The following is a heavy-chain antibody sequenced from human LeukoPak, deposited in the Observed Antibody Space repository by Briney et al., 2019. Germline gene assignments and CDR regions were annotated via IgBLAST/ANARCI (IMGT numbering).Heavy chain of an antibody. CDR1: GFTFSSYG. V-gene: IGHV3-23*01. CDR3: AKGGLWFGAIGYFDY. CDR2: ISGSGGST. J-gene: IGHJ4*02. D-gene: IGHD3-10*01. Sequence: GGSLRLSCAASGFTFSSYGMSWVRQAPGKGLEWVSAISGSGGSTYYADSVKGRFTISRDNSKNTLYLQMNSLRAEDTAVYYCAKGGLWFGAIGYFDYWGQGTLVTVSS.